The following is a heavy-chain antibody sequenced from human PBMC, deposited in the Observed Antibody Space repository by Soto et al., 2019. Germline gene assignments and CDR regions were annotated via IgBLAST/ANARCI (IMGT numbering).Heavy chain of an antibody. Sequence: GGSLRLSCTASGFTFCDYAMSWFRQAPGKGLEWVGFIRSKAYGGTTEYAASVKGRFTISRDDSKSIAYLQMNSLKPEDTAVYYCTRDRYSSGWFYPFDYWGQGTRVTVSS. CDR2: IRSKAYGGTT. CDR3: TRDRYSSGWFYPFDY. CDR1: GFTFCDYA. V-gene: IGHV3-49*03. J-gene: IGHJ4*02. D-gene: IGHD6-19*01.